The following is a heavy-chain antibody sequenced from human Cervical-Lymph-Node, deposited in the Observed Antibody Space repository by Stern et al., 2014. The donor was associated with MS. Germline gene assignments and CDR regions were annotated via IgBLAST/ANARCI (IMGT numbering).Heavy chain of an antibody. J-gene: IGHJ4*02. V-gene: IGHV4-31*11. CDR1: GGSMDSSTGGYS. CDR2: IYYSGST. D-gene: IGHD2-21*02. Sequence: QLQLQESGPGLVKPSQTLSLICAVSGGSMDSSTGGYSWSWIRQPPGKGLEWIGFIYYSGSTYYNPSLKRRTTISVDTSKNQVSLRLTSMTAADTAVYYCARVAYCGGDCSAFDSWGQGTLVTVSS. CDR3: ARVAYCGGDCSAFDS.